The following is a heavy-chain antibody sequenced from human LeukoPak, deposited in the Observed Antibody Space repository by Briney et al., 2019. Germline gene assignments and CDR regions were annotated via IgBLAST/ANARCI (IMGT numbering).Heavy chain of an antibody. D-gene: IGHD3-9*01. V-gene: IGHV3-7*01. J-gene: IGHJ3*02. CDR3: ARADTYYDILTGYYSRAFDI. CDR2: IKQDGGEK. Sequence: GGSLRLSCAASGFTFINYAMSWVRQAPGKGLEWVANIKQDGGEKYYVDSVKGRSTISRDNAKNSLYLQMNSLRAEDTAVYYCARADTYYDILTGYYSRAFDIWGQGTMVTVSS. CDR1: GFTFINYA.